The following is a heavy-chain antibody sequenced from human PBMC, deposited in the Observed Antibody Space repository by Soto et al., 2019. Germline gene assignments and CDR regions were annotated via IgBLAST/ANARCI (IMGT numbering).Heavy chain of an antibody. V-gene: IGHV6-1*01. CDR2: TYYRSNWRP. CDR1: GDSVSSNTAA. Sequence: KTLSLTCAISGDSVSSNTAAWNWIRSSPSRGLEWLGRTYYRSNWRPDYAVSVKSRITVNPDTSKNHFSLQLNSVTPDDTAVYYCARGVAGSGFDLWGQGTLFTVSS. CDR3: ARGVAGSGFDL. J-gene: IGHJ4*02. D-gene: IGHD6-19*01.